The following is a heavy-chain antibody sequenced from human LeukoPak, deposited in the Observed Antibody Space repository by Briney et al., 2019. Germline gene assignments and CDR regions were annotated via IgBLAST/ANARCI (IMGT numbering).Heavy chain of an antibody. CDR3: AKILDGGRRYYCYYMDG. D-gene: IGHD4-23*01. CDR2: ISGSGGST. V-gene: IGHV3-23*01. CDR1: GFTFRSYA. Sequence: GGSLRLSCAASGFTFRSYAMSWVRQAPGKRLEWVSAISGSGGSTYYADSVKGRFIISRDNSKSTLYLQMNSLRAEDTAVYYCAKILDGGRRYYCYYMDGWGKGATVAVSS. J-gene: IGHJ6*03.